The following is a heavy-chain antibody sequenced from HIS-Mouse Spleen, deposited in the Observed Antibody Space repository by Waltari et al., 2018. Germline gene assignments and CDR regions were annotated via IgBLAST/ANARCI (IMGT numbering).Heavy chain of an antibody. V-gene: IGHV2-70*15. D-gene: IGHD6-19*01. CDR2: IDWDDDK. CDR1: GFSLSTSGLC. Sequence: QVTLRESGPALVKPTQTLTLTCTFSGFSLSTSGLCVSWIRQPQGKAREWLARIDWDDDKYYSTSLKTRLTISKDTSKNQVVLTMTNMDPVDTATYYCARIAEGYSSGWYAFDYWGQGTLVTVSS. J-gene: IGHJ4*02. CDR3: ARIAEGYSSGWYAFDY.